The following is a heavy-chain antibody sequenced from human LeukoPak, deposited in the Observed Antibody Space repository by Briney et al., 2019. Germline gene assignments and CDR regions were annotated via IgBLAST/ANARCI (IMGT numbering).Heavy chain of an antibody. Sequence: SETLSLTCAVYGGSFSGYYWSWLRQPPGKGLEWIGEINHSGSTNYPPSLKSRVTISVDTSKNQFSLKLSSVTAADTAVYYCARVDTAMVGDYYGMDVWGQGTTVT. D-gene: IGHD5-18*01. CDR2: INHSGST. CDR3: ARVDTAMVGDYYGMDV. J-gene: IGHJ6*02. V-gene: IGHV4-34*01. CDR1: GGSFSGYY.